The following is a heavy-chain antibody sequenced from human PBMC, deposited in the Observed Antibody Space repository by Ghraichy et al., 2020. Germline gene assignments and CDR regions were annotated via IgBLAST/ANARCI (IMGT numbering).Heavy chain of an antibody. CDR3: AKRAVALAATPWFDP. D-gene: IGHD2-15*01. Sequence: GGSLRLSCAASGFTFSSYAMSWVRQAPGKGLEWVSAISSSGDSTFYADSVKGRFTISRDNSKNTLYLQMNSLRVEDTAVYYCAKRAVALAATPWFDPWGQGTLVTVSS. CDR2: ISSSGDST. V-gene: IGHV3-23*01. CDR1: GFTFSSYA. J-gene: IGHJ5*02.